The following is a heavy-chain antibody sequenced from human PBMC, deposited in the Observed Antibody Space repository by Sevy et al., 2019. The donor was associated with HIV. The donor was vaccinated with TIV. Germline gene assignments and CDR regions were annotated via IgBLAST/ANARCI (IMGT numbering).Heavy chain of an antibody. Sequence: GGSLRLSCTASGFTFSAYSMNWVRQAPGKGLEWLSYISTGTDHIYYADSAKGRFTISRDDAKKSVYLEMKSLRDQDTALYYCVRRGVDAYNVYFDLWGQGTRVTVSS. CDR3: VRRGVDAYNVYFDL. J-gene: IGHJ4*02. D-gene: IGHD3-10*01. V-gene: IGHV3-21*05. CDR1: GFTFSAYS. CDR2: ISTGTDHI.